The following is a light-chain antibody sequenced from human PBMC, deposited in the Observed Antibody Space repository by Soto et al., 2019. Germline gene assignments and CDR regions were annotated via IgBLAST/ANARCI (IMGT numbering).Light chain of an antibody. V-gene: IGKV3-15*01. J-gene: IGKJ1*01. Sequence: EVVLTQSPASLSVSLGDRATISCRASQSVSSNLAWYQQKPGQAPRLLIYVESTRAAGIPARFSGSGSGTAFTLTITSLQSEDFGSYYCQQDKSYPWTFGHGTKVEV. CDR2: VES. CDR1: QSVSSN. CDR3: QQDKSYPWT.